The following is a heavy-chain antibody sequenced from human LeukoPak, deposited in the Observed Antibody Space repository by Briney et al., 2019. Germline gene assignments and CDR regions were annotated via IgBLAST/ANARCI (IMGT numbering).Heavy chain of an antibody. CDR1: EFTVSSNY. CDR2: ISGGSGSST. CDR3: AKGSSSGWPYFFDY. J-gene: IGHJ4*02. D-gene: IGHD6-19*01. V-gene: IGHV3-23*01. Sequence: GGSLRLSCAASEFTVSSNYMSWVRQAPGKGLEWVSAISGGSGSSTYYADAVKGRFSISRDNSRTTLSVQMNSLRAEDTAVYYCAKGSSSGWPYFFDYWGQGTLVTVSS.